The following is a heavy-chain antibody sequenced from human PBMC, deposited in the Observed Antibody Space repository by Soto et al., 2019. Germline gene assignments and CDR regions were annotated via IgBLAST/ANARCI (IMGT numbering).Heavy chain of an antibody. CDR2: VNPNTGTT. Sequence: QVQLVQSGAEVKKPGASVKVSCTGSGYTFRSYDIHWVRQATGQGLEWMGWVNPNTGTTGYAQKFHGRVTITRDMSKSSAYMEVNSLTSEDTAIYYCARAYGAGSFDFWGQGTLVSVSS. CDR3: ARAYGAGSFDF. V-gene: IGHV1-8*01. D-gene: IGHD3-10*01. J-gene: IGHJ5*01. CDR1: GYTFRSYD.